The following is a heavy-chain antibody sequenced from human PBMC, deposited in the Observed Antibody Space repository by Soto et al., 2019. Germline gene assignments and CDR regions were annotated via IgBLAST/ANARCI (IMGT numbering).Heavy chain of an antibody. J-gene: IGHJ4*02. CDR2: IYHSGST. D-gene: IGHD5-18*01. CDR3: ARATGMAPFDY. Sequence: PSETLSLTCAFSGGPISSGGFSWGWVRQPPGKGLEWIGYIYHSGSTYYNPSLKSRVTISVDRSKNQFSLKLSSVTAADTAVYYCARATGMAPFDYWGQGTLVTVSS. CDR1: GGPISSGGFS. V-gene: IGHV4-30-2*01.